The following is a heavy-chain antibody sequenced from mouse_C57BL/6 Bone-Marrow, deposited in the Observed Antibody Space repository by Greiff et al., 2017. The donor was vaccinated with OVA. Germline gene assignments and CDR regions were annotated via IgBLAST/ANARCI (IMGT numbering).Heavy chain of an antibody. V-gene: IGHV5-4*01. CDR1: GFTFSSYA. Sequence: EVMLVESGGGLVKPGGSLKLSCAASGFTFSSYAMSWVHQTPEKRLEWVATISDGGSYTYYPDNVKGRFTISRDNAKNNLYLQMSHLKSEDTAMYYCARDQDRGQAWFAYWGQGTLVTVSA. J-gene: IGHJ3*01. CDR3: ARDQDRGQAWFAY. CDR2: ISDGGSYT. D-gene: IGHD3-3*01.